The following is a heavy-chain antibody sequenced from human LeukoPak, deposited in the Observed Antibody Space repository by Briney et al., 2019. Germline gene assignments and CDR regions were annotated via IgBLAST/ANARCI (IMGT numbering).Heavy chain of an antibody. V-gene: IGHV3-74*01. CDR3: AREGRIQNYYYYMDV. CDR2: INSDGSST. Sequence: GGSLRLSCAASGFTFSSYWMHWVRQAPGKGLVWVSRINSDGSSTSYADSVKGRFTISRDSAKNTLYLQMNSLRAEDTAVYYYAREGRIQNYYYYMDVWGKGTTVTVSS. J-gene: IGHJ6*03. CDR1: GFTFSSYW.